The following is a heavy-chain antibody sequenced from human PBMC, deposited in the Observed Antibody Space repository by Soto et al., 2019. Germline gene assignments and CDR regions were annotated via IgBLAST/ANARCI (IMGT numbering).Heavy chain of an antibody. J-gene: IGHJ5*02. V-gene: IGHV1-8*02. CDR3: ARALIYIWNDH. CDR1: GYTFTTYD. Sequence: QVQLVQSGAEVKRPGASVKVSCEASGYTFTTYDINWVRQASGQGLEWMGCVNPSSGNTVYAQKFHGRVTMTRDTSISTAYVELSSLKSDVTAIYYCARALIYIWNDHWGQGTLVNVSS. D-gene: IGHD1-20*01. CDR2: VNPSSGNT.